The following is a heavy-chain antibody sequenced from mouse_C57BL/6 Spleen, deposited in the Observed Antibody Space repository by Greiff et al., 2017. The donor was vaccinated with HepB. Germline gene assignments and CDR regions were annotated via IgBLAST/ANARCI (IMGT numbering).Heavy chain of an antibody. V-gene: IGHV1-50*01. Sequence: VQLQQSGAELVKPGASVKLSCKASGYTFTSYWMQWVKQRPGQGLEWIGEIDPSDSYTNYNQKFKGKATLTVDTSSSTAYMQLSSLTSEESAVYYCARRDWDWGQGTTLTVSS. J-gene: IGHJ2*01. D-gene: IGHD4-1*01. CDR3: ARRDWD. CDR1: GYTFTSYW. CDR2: IDPSDSYT.